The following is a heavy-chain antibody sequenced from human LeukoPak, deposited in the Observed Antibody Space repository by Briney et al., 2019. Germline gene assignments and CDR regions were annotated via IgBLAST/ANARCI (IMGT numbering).Heavy chain of an antibody. J-gene: IGHJ4*02. V-gene: IGHV3-33*08. CDR1: GFTFSHFW. D-gene: IGHD6-19*01. CDR3: ARDQSSGFIDY. Sequence: GGSLRLSCAASGFTFSHFWMSWVRQAPGKGLEWVAVIWYDGSNKYYADSVKGRFTISRDNSKNTLYLQMNSLRAEDTAVYYCARDQSSGFIDYWGQGTLVTVSS. CDR2: IWYDGSNK.